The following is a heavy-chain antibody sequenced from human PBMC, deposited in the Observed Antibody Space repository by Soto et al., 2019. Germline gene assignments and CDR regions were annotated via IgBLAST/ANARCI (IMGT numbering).Heavy chain of an antibody. D-gene: IGHD3-10*01. V-gene: IGHV4-39*01. J-gene: IGHJ4*02. Sequence: QLQLQESGAGLVKTSETLSLTCTVSGDSINSGTYYWGLIRLSPGKGLEWIGSVYKDGTTDHNPSSRSRVAISVDTSKNEFYLKLESMTATDTAVSFCARHHNSATYFGYWGQGTRITVSS. CDR1: GDSINSGTYY. CDR3: ARHHNSATYFGY. CDR2: VYKDGTT.